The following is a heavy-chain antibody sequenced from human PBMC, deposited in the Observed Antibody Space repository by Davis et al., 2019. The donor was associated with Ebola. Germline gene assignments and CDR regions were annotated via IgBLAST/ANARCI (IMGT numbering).Heavy chain of an antibody. J-gene: IGHJ6*04. CDR1: GFTFGDYA. CDR3: TRYYTVYYYYGMDV. V-gene: IGHV3-49*03. CDR2: IRSKAYGGTT. D-gene: IGHD2-2*02. Sequence: GESLKISCTASGFTFGDYAMSWFRQAPGKGLEWVGFIRSKAYGGTTEYAASVKGRFTISRDDSKSIAYLQMNSLKTEDTAVYYCTRYYTVYYYYGMDVWGKGTTVTVSS.